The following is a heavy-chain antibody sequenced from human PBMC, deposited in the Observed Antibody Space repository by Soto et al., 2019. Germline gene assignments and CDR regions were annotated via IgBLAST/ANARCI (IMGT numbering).Heavy chain of an antibody. CDR2: IYSSGGT. CDR3: ARGKDSDGYYYFDY. J-gene: IGHJ4*01. V-gene: IGHV4-31*03. CDR1: GGSISSGGYY. Sequence: SETLSLTCTVSGGSISSGGYYWSWIRQHPGKGLEWIGYIYSSGGTYYHPSLKSRLIVSSDTSKNQFSLRLNSVTAADTAVYYCARGKDSDGYYYFDYWGHGTLVTVSS. D-gene: IGHD3-22*01.